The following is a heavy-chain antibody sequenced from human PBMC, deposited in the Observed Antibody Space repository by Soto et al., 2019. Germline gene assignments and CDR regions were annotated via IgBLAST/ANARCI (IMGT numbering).Heavy chain of an antibody. CDR3: AKDVRSSSYALDY. V-gene: IGHV3-23*01. J-gene: IGHJ4*02. CDR2: IIASGGST. CDR1: GFSFNSYA. Sequence: PGGSLRLSCAASGFSFNSYAMSWVRQAPGKGLEWVSAIIASGGSTFYADSVKGRFTISRDNSKNTLYLQMNGLRAEDTAVYYCAKDVRSSSYALDYWVQGALVTVSS. D-gene: IGHD2-15*01.